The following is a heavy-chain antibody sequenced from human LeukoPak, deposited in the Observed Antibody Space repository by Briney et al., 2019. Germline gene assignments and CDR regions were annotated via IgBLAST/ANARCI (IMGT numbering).Heavy chain of an antibody. D-gene: IGHD2-21*01. Sequence: ASVKVSCKASGGTFSSYAISWVRQAPGQGLEWMGRIIPIFGTANYAQKFQGRVTITTDESTSTAYMELSSLRSEDTAVYYCARALFVDAYFDYWGQGTLVTVSS. CDR3: ARALFVDAYFDY. CDR2: IIPIFGTA. J-gene: IGHJ4*02. CDR1: GGTFSSYA. V-gene: IGHV1-69*05.